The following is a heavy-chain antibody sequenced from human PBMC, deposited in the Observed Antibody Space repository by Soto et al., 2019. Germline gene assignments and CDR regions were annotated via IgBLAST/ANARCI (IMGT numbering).Heavy chain of an antibody. CDR1: GFSFSYYG. V-gene: IGHV3-48*01. Sequence: EVQLVESGGGLVQPGGSLRLSCEASGFSFSYYGMNWVRQAPGKGLEWVSYISTSSSNIYYADSVKGRFTISRDNAKNSLRLKMNSLRAADTAVYYCARETSTGNYYMDVWGKGTTVTVSS. CDR3: ARETSTGNYYMDV. D-gene: IGHD2-2*01. CDR2: ISTSSSNI. J-gene: IGHJ6*03.